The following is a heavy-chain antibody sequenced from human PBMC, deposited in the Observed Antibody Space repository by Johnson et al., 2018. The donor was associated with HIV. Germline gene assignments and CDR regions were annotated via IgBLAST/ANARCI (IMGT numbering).Heavy chain of an antibody. CDR1: GFTFSSYA. J-gene: IGHJ3*02. CDR2: ISYDGSNK. D-gene: IGHD6-13*01. Sequence: QVQLVESGGGVVQPGRSLRLSCAASGFTFSSYAMHWVRQAPGKGLEWVAVISYDGSNKYYADSVKGRFTISRDNSKNTLYLQMNSLRAEDTAVYYCAKSLDRIAAAGTRGAVDIWGQGTMVTVSS. V-gene: IGHV3-30*04. CDR3: AKSLDRIAAAGTRGAVDI.